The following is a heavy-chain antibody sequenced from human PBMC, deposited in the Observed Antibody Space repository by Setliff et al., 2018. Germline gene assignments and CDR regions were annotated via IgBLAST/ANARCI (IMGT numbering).Heavy chain of an antibody. CDR3: TRDWGGWYDY. CDR1: GFNFNYAW. Sequence: LRLSCAASGFNFNYAWMSWVRQAPGKGLEWVGRVKSKTEGATTDYATPVKGRFTISRDDSKKTLYLQMNNLKSEDTGVYYCTRDWGGWYDYWGQGTLVTVSS. CDR2: VKSKTEGATT. V-gene: IGHV3-15*01. J-gene: IGHJ4*02. D-gene: IGHD6-19*01.